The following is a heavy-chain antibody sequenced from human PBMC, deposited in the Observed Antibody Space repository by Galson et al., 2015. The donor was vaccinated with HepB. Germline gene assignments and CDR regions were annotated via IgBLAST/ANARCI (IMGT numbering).Heavy chain of an antibody. Sequence: SVKVSCKASGGTFSSYAISWVRQAPGQGLEWMGGIIPIFGTANYAQKFQGRVTITADESTSTAYMELSSLRSEDTAVYYCASGYCSGGSCYSGYYFDYWGQGTLVTVSS. CDR3: ASGYCSGGSCYSGYYFDY. J-gene: IGHJ4*02. V-gene: IGHV1-69*13. CDR1: GGTFSSYA. CDR2: IIPIFGTA. D-gene: IGHD2-15*01.